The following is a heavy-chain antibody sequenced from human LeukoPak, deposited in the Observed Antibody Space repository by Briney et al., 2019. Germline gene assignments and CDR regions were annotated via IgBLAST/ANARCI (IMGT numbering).Heavy chain of an antibody. CDR1: GSTFIRDT. J-gene: IGHJ6*02. V-gene: IGHV1-69*04. D-gene: IGHD4-17*01. Sequence: SVKVSCKTSGSTFIRDTISWVRQAPGQGLEWMGRISPILGLRNFAQKFQGRVTITADKSTSTAYVELSSLRSEDTAVYYCAREFEGYDDYSDSYYGMDVWGQGTTVTVSS. CDR3: AREFEGYDDYSDSYYGMDV. CDR2: ISPILGLR.